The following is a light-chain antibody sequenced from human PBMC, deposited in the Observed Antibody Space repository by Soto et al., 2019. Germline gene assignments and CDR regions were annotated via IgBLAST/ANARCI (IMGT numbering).Light chain of an antibody. V-gene: IGLV2-14*01. CDR3: SSYTDSSNYV. Sequence: QSVLTQPASLSGSPGQSITISCTGTSSDIGAYNYVSWYQQQPGKAPKLMIYQVTNRPSGVSNRFSGSRSGNTASLTISGLQAEDEADYYCSSYTDSSNYVFGTGTKVTVL. J-gene: IGLJ1*01. CDR1: SSDIGAYNY. CDR2: QVT.